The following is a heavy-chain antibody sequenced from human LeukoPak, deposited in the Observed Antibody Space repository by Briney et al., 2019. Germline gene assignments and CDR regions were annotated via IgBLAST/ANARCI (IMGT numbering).Heavy chain of an antibody. CDR3: ARATRGDLLSEF. CDR2: TNPYSTNT. J-gene: IGHJ4*02. V-gene: IGHV1-8*01. Sequence: ASVKVSCKTSGYTFANYDITWVRQAPGRGLEWMGWTNPYSTNTGYARQFQGRLSMTRDISITTAYMELSSLRSEDTAVYYCARATRGDLLSEFWGQGSLITVSS. D-gene: IGHD2/OR15-2a*01. CDR1: GYTFANYD.